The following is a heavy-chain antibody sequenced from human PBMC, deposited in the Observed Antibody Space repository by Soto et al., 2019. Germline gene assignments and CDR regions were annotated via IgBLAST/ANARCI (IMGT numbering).Heavy chain of an antibody. J-gene: IGHJ1*01. CDR2: ISAYNGNT. CDR3: ASGLGNVVVAATSPL. CDR1: GYTFTSYG. V-gene: IGHV1-18*01. D-gene: IGHD2-15*01. Sequence: ASVKVSCKASGYTFTSYGISWVRQAPGQGLEWMGWISAYNGNTNYAQKLQGRVTMTTDTSMSTAYMELRSLRSDDTAVYYCASGLGNVVVAATSPLWGQGTLVTVSS.